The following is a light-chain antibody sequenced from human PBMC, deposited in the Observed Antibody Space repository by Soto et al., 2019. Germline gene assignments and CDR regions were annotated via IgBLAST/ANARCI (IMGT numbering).Light chain of an antibody. CDR3: QQYYSPWT. Sequence: DIVMTQSPDSLAVSLGERATINCKSSQSVLYSSNNKNYLAWYQQKSGQPPKLLIYWASTRESGVPDRFSGSASGTDFTLTISSLQAEDVAVYYCQQYYSPWTFGQGTKVEIK. CDR1: QSVLYSSNNKNY. V-gene: IGKV4-1*01. J-gene: IGKJ1*01. CDR2: WAS.